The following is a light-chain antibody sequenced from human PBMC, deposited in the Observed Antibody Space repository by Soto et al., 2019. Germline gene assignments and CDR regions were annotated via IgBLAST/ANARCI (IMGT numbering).Light chain of an antibody. V-gene: IGKV1-5*01. Sequence: DIAMTLSPPTLSASXGDRVTSTCLASQTISNWLAWYQVKPGKAPKLLMHDASSLESGVPSRFSGSASGTEYTLTICFLQADDFVPYWSEVSAAHLWTVCEVT. CDR3: EVSAAHLWT. CDR2: DAS. CDR1: QTISNW. J-gene: IGKJ1*01.